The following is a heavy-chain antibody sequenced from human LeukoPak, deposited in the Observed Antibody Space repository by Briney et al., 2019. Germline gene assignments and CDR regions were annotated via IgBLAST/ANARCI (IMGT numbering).Heavy chain of an antibody. D-gene: IGHD3-10*01. Sequence: ASVKVSCKASGFTFTSSAMQWVRQARGQRLEWIGWIVVGSGNTNYAQKFQERVTITRDMSTSTAYMELSSLRSEDTAVYYCAADYYGSGSYYTGAFDIWGQGTMVTVSS. CDR1: GFTFTSSA. J-gene: IGHJ3*02. V-gene: IGHV1-58*02. CDR2: IVVGSGNT. CDR3: AADYYGSGSYYTGAFDI.